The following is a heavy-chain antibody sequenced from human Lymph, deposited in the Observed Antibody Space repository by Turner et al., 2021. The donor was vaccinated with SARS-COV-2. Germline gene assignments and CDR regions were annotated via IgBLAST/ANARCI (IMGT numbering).Heavy chain of an antibody. D-gene: IGHD3-3*01. CDR2: IYPGDSDT. CDR3: ARREWGGSLGHIDY. CDR1: GYSFTTYW. J-gene: IGHJ4*02. V-gene: IGHV5-51*01. Sequence: EAQLVQSGAAVKKPGESLKISGKGSGYSFTTYWIGWERQMPGKGLKWMGIIYPGDSDTRYSPSFQGKVTISADKSISTAYLQWSSLKASDTAMYYCARREWGGSLGHIDYWGQGTLVTVSS.